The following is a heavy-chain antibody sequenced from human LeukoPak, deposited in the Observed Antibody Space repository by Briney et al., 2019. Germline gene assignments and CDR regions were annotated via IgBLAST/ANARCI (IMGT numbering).Heavy chain of an antibody. CDR3: ARRGGYSGSYDSFDP. J-gene: IGHJ5*02. D-gene: IGHD1-26*01. V-gene: IGHV4-34*01. CDR2: INHSGST. Sequence: SETLSLTCAVYGGSFSGYYWSWIRQPPGKGLEWIGEINHSGSTYYNPSLKSRVTISVDTSKNQFSLKLSSVTAADTAVYYCARRGGYSGSYDSFDPWGQGTLVTVSS. CDR1: GGSFSGYY.